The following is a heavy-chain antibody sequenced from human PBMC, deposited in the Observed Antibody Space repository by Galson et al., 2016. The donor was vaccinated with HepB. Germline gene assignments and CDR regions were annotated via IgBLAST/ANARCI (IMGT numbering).Heavy chain of an antibody. CDR2: IYYTGSA. J-gene: IGHJ6*02. CDR1: GGSISSSIYY. D-gene: IGHD6-13*01. V-gene: IGHV4-39*01. CDR3: GSRRSTSYFYGRDV. Sequence: ETLSLTCIVSGGSISSSIYYWGWIRQPPGKGLEWIGSIYYTGSAYYSPSLKSRVTISADTSKNRFSLKLNFVTAADPAVYYCGSRRSTSYFYGRDVWGQGTTVTVS.